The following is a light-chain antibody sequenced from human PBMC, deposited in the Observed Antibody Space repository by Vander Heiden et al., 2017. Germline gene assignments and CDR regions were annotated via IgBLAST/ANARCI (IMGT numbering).Light chain of an antibody. Sequence: DIVLTQSPPSVPVTPGEPASISCRSSQSLLHSNGYNYLDWYLQKPGQSPQLLIYLGSNRASGVPGRFSGSGSGTDFTLKVSRVGAEDVGVYYGMQALQTPPTFGQGTKLEIK. CDR1: QSLLHSNGYNY. J-gene: IGKJ2*01. CDR2: LGS. V-gene: IGKV2-28*01. CDR3: MQALQTPPT.